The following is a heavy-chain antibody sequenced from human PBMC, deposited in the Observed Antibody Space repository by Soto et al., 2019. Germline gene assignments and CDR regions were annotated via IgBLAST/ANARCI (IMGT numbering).Heavy chain of an antibody. V-gene: IGHV3-48*01. Sequence: GGSLRLSCAASGFPFSDFGMNWVRQAPGKGLEWVSYISSGSSTIFYADSVKGRFTISRDNAKNSLYLQMNSLRAGDTAVYYCANMVRGVFGAFDIWGQGTMVTVSS. CDR1: GFPFSDFG. CDR3: ANMVRGVFGAFDI. J-gene: IGHJ3*02. D-gene: IGHD3-10*01. CDR2: ISSGSSTI.